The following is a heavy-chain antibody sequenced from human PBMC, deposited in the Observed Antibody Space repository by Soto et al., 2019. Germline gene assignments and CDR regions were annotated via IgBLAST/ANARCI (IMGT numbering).Heavy chain of an antibody. V-gene: IGHV1-69*10. J-gene: IGHJ4*02. D-gene: IGHD3-22*01. Sequence: ASVKVSCKASGGTFSSYAISWVRQAPGQGLEWMGGIIPILGIANYAQKFQGRVTITADKSTSTAYMELSSLRSEDTAVYYCARGGPYYDSSGYPAYWGQGTLVTVSS. CDR2: IIPILGIA. CDR3: ARGGPYYDSSGYPAY. CDR1: GGTFSSYA.